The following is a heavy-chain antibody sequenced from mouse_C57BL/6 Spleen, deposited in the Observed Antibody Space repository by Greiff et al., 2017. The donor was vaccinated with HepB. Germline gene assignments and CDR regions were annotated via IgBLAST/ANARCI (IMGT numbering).Heavy chain of an antibody. V-gene: IGHV1-15*01. D-gene: IGHD1-1*01. CDR1: GYTFTDYE. CDR2: IDPETGGT. Sequence: VQLQQSGAELVRPGASVTLSCKASGYTFTDYEMHWVKQTPVHGLEWIGAIDPETGGTAYNQKFKGKAILTADKSSSTAYMELRSLTSEDSAVYYCTRGFYYYGSSLYWGQGTTLTVSS. J-gene: IGHJ2*01. CDR3: TRGFYYYGSSLY.